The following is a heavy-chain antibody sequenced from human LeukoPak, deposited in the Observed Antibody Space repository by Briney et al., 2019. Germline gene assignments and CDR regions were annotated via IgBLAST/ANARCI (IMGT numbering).Heavy chain of an antibody. CDR1: GFTFSSSW. D-gene: IGHD2-8*01. V-gene: IGHV3-74*01. CDR2: INSDGSST. Sequence: PGGSLRLSCAASGFTFSSSWMHWVRQAPEKGLVWVSRINSDGSSTSYADSVKGRFTISRDNAKNTLFLQMNSLRAEDTAVYYCARDRHCANGVCHNSAGMDVWGQGTTVTVSS. J-gene: IGHJ6*02. CDR3: ARDRHCANGVCHNSAGMDV.